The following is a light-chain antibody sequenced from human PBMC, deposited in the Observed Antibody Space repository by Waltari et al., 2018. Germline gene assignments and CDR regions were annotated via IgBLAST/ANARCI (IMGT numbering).Light chain of an antibody. V-gene: IGLV2-14*03. CDR3: SSYTASRLYV. CDR1: SSDVGGYTN. J-gene: IGLJ1*01. Sequence: QSALSQPASVSGSPGQSITISCTGTSSDVGGYTNVSWYQQYPGKAPNLVIHDVSSRPSGTSDRFSGSKSGNTASLIISGLQADDEADYYCSSYTASRLYVFGTGTKVTVL. CDR2: DVS.